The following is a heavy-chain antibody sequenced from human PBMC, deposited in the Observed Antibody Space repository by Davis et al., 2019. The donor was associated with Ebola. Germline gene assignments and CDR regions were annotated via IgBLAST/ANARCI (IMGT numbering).Heavy chain of an antibody. V-gene: IGHV6-1*01. CDR3: ARGWLRVGFDS. CDR1: GDSVSRNSA. D-gene: IGHD5-12*01. CDR2: TYFSSKWFE. J-gene: IGHJ4*02. Sequence: HSQTLSLTCDISGDSVSRNSAWNWIRQSPSRGLEWLGRTYFSSKWFEDYAVSVKSRIIINPDTSKNQVSLQLNSVTPEDTAVYYCARGWLRVGFDSWGQGTPVTVSS.